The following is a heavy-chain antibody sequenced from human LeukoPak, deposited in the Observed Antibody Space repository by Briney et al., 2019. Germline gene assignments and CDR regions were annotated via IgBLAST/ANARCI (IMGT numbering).Heavy chain of an antibody. CDR3: ARTVRGTVMPQNAFDI. D-gene: IGHD4-11*01. CDR1: GFTFSSYW. Sequence: GGSLRLSCAASGFTFSSYWMSWVRQAPGKGLEWVSNIKQDGSEKYHVDSVKGRFTISRDNAKNSLYLQMNSLRAEDTAMYYCARTVRGTVMPQNAFDIWGQGTLVTVSS. V-gene: IGHV3-7*01. CDR2: IKQDGSEK. J-gene: IGHJ3*02.